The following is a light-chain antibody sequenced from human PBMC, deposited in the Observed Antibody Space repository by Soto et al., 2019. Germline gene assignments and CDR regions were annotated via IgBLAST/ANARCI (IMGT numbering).Light chain of an antibody. V-gene: IGKV3-20*01. CDR3: QQYDGSPIT. Sequence: VLTQSPGTLSLSPGERATLSCRASQSLSSHLAWYQHKPGQAPRLLISSVSKRATGIPDRFSGGGSGTDFTLTISRVEPEDFALYICQQYDGSPITFGQGTRLEI. CDR2: SVS. CDR1: QSLSSH. J-gene: IGKJ5*01.